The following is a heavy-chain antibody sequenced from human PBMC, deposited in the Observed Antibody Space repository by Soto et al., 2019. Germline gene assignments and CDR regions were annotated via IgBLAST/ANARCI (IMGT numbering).Heavy chain of an antibody. CDR2: ISTNNGNT. Sequence: ASVKVSCKASGYSLTTFGISWVRQAPGQGLEWMGWISTNNGNTKYAQDFQGRATMTTDKSTGTAYMELRSLGSDDTAVYYCAREYCRGAGCYGTDYWGQGTLVTVSS. D-gene: IGHD2-15*01. CDR3: AREYCRGAGCYGTDY. V-gene: IGHV1-18*01. J-gene: IGHJ4*02. CDR1: GYSLTTFG.